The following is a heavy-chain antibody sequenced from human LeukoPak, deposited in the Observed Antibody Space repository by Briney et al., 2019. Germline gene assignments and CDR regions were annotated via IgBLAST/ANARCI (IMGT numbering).Heavy chain of an antibody. CDR2: ISGSGGST. J-gene: IGHJ4*02. Sequence: GGSLRLSCAASGFTFSSYAMSWVRQAPGEGLEWVSAISGSGGSTYYADSVKGRFTISRDNSKNTLYLQMNSLRAEDTAVYYCAKSQDYYYDSSGYYPHAYWGQGTLVTVSS. CDR3: AKSQDYYYDSSGYYPHAY. V-gene: IGHV3-23*01. CDR1: GFTFSSYA. D-gene: IGHD3-22*01.